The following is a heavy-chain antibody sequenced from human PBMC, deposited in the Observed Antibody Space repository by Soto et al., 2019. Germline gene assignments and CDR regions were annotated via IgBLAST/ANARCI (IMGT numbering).Heavy chain of an antibody. D-gene: IGHD4-4*01. V-gene: IGHV3-30*03. CDR2: ILYDGSAE. CDR3: ARSRDGYSFYFYYGMDV. J-gene: IGHJ6*02. Sequence: LRLSCSASGFTFTSYDMHWVRQAPGKGLEWMALILYDGSAEYYADSVKGRFTISRDNSKSTLYLQMNSLRAEDTAVYYCARSRDGYSFYFYYGMDVWGQGTTVTVS. CDR1: GFTFTSYD.